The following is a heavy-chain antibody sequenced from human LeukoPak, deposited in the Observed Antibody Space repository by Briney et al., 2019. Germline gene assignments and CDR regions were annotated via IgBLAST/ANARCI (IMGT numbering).Heavy chain of an antibody. CDR3: AGNRRSYDSSGYQNYFAY. J-gene: IGHJ4*02. Sequence: SETLFLTCTVSGGSITSGAYYWGWIRQPPGKGLEWIGSINYSGSTYSNPSLKSRVTISVDTSKNQFSLKLISVTAADTAVYYCAGNRRSYDSSGYQNYFAYWGQGTLVIVSS. V-gene: IGHV4-39*01. CDR2: INYSGST. CDR1: GGSITSGAYY. D-gene: IGHD3-22*01.